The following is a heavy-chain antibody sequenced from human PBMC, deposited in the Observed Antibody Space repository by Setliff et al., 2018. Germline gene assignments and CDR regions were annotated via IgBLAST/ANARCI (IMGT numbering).Heavy chain of an antibody. CDR3: ASSYDSSGYYASTYYYYYYMDV. CDR1: GGTFSSYA. J-gene: IGHJ6*03. D-gene: IGHD3-22*01. Sequence: PVKVSCKASGGTFSSYAISWVRQAPGQGLEWMGGIIPILGIANYAQKFQGRVTITTDESTSTAYMELSSLRSEDTAVYYCASSYDSSGYYASTYYYYYYMDVWGKGTTVTVSS. V-gene: IGHV1-69*10. CDR2: IIPILGIA.